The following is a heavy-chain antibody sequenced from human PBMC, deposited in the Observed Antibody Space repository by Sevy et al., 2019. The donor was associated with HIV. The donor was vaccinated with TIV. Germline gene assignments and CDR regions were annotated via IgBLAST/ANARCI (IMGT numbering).Heavy chain of an antibody. D-gene: IGHD1-26*01. V-gene: IGHV1-3*01. CDR3: ARGRGSSNYYYYMDV. CDR1: GYTFTSYA. J-gene: IGHJ6*03. CDR2: INAGNGNT. Sequence: ASVKVSCKASGYTFTSYAMHWVRQAPGQRLEWMGWINAGNGNTKYSQKFQGRVTITRDTSASTAYMELGSLRSEETAVYYCARGRGSSNYYYYMDVWGKGTTVTVSS.